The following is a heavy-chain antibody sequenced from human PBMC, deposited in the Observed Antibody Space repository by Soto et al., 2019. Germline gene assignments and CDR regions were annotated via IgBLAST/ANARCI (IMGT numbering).Heavy chain of an antibody. CDR2: INPNGGST. CDR1: GYTFIHYY. J-gene: IGHJ4*02. CDR3: ARSLLQGDF. Sequence: QVQLVQSGAEVKKPGASVKISCKASGYTFIHYYIRWVRQAPGQGLEWMAIINPNGGSTNYAQKFQGRVTVTSDTSTTTVSMELNSLESDDTAVYFCARSLLQGDFCGQGTLVTVSS. V-gene: IGHV1-46*01. D-gene: IGHD2-21*01.